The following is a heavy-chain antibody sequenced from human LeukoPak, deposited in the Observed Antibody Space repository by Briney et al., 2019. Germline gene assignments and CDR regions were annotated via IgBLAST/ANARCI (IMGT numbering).Heavy chain of an antibody. CDR1: GGSFSGYY. Sequence: PSETLSLTCAVYGGSFSGYYWSWIRQPPGKGLEWIGEINHSGSTNYNPSLKSRVTISVDTSKNQFSLKLSSVTAADTAVYYCARGSRRFASYGDYEGCWFDPWGQGTLVTVSS. J-gene: IGHJ5*02. CDR2: INHSGST. D-gene: IGHD4-17*01. CDR3: ARGSRRFASYGDYEGCWFDP. V-gene: IGHV4-34*01.